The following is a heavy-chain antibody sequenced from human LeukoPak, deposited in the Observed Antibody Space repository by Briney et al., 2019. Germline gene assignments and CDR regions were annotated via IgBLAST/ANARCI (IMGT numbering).Heavy chain of an antibody. D-gene: IGHD4-17*01. Sequence: SETLSLTCAVYGGSFSGYYWSWIRQPPGKGLXXXXEINHSGSTNYNPSLKSRATISVDTSKNQFSLKLSSVTAADTAVYYCARVSTVNPYNWFDPWGQGTLVTVSS. CDR3: ARVSTVNPYNWFDP. CDR1: GGSFSGYY. V-gene: IGHV4-34*01. J-gene: IGHJ5*02. CDR2: INHSGST.